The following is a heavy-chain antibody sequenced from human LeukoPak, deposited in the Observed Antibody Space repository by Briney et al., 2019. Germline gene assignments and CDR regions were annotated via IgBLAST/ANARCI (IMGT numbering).Heavy chain of an antibody. CDR1: GFTFSSYS. Sequence: PGGSLRLSCAASGFTFSSYSFNWVRQVPGKGLEWVSSITTTFYTYYTDSVKGRFTISTDNAKNSLYLQMISLRAEDTAVYYCARVSANWYEDYWGQGTLVTVSS. V-gene: IGHV3-21*01. CDR3: ARVSANWYEDY. J-gene: IGHJ4*02. D-gene: IGHD6-13*01. CDR2: ITTTFYT.